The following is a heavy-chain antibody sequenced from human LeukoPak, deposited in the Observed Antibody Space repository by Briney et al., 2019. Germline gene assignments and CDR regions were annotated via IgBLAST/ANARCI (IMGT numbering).Heavy chain of an antibody. V-gene: IGHV3-9*01. CDR3: AKGWWLGPFDY. J-gene: IGHJ4*02. D-gene: IGHD6-19*01. CDR1: GFTFDDYA. Sequence: GGSLRLSCAASGFTFDDYAMHWVRQAPGKGLEWVSGISWNSGSIGYADSVKGRFTISRDNAKNSLYLRMNSLRAEDTALYYCAKGWWLGPFDYWGQGTLVTVSS. CDR2: ISWNSGSI.